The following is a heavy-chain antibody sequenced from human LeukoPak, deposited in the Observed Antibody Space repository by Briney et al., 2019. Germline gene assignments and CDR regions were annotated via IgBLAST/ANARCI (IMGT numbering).Heavy chain of an antibody. J-gene: IGHJ4*02. CDR1: GYTFTDYY. Sequence: ASVKVSCKASGYTFTDYYMNWVRQAPGQGLEWMGGFDPEDGETIYAQKFQGRVTMTEDTSTDTAYMELSSLRSEDTAVYYCATDLRSGGSDYWGQGTLVTVSS. CDR2: FDPEDGET. CDR3: ATDLRSGGSDY. D-gene: IGHD5/OR15-5a*01. V-gene: IGHV1-24*01.